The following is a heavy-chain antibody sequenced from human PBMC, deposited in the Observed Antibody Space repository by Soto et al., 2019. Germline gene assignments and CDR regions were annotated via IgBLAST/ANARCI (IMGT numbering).Heavy chain of an antibody. Sequence: SVKVSCKAAGGTFSVYAISWVRQAPGQGLEWMGGIIPIFGTANYAQKFQGRVTITADESTSTAYMELSSLRSEDTDVYYCAREPVPQRYQNYGMDVWGQGTTVTVSS. D-gene: IGHD2-2*01. CDR2: IIPIFGTA. V-gene: IGHV1-69*13. CDR3: AREPVPQRYQNYGMDV. J-gene: IGHJ6*02. CDR1: GGTFSVYA.